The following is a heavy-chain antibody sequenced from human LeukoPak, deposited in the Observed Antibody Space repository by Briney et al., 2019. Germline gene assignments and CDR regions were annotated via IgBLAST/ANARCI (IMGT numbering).Heavy chain of an antibody. CDR3: AKGEGSYHGLDY. J-gene: IGHJ4*02. CDR2: IQYDGSNK. D-gene: IGHD1-26*01. CDR1: GFIFSSYG. V-gene: IGHV3-30*02. Sequence: GGSLRLSCVAPGFIFSSYGMHWVRQAPGKGLEWVAYIQYDGSNKQYADSVKGRFTISRDSSKNTLYLQMNSLRAEDTAVYYCAKGEGSYHGLDYWGQGTLVTVSS.